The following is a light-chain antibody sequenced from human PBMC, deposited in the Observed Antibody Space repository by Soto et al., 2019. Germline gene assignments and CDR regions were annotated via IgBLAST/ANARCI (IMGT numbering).Light chain of an antibody. Sequence: ETVMTQSPATLSVSPGERATLSCRASESVGTTLAGYQQKPGQAPRLVIYGASSRATGIPARFGGSGSGTEFTLTISSLQSEDSAVYYWQQYNNWPQTFGQGTKVEIK. J-gene: IGKJ1*01. CDR3: QQYNNWPQT. CDR2: GAS. V-gene: IGKV3-15*01. CDR1: ESVGTT.